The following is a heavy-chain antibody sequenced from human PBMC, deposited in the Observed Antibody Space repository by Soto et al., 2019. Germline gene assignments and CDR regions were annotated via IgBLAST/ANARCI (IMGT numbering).Heavy chain of an antibody. CDR3: ARVNYDFWSGSLLTAKANYYYYYYMDV. J-gene: IGHJ6*03. D-gene: IGHD3-3*01. CDR1: GFTFSSYG. Sequence: GGSLRLSCAASGFTFSSYGMHWVRQAPGKGLEWVAVIWYDGSNKYYADSVKGRFTISRDNSKNTLYLQMNSLRAEDTAVYYCARVNYDFWSGSLLTAKANYYYYYYMDVWGKGTTVTVSS. V-gene: IGHV3-33*01. CDR2: IWYDGSNK.